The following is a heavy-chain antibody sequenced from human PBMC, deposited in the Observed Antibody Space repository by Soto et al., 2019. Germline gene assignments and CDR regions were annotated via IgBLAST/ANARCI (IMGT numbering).Heavy chain of an antibody. CDR3: ARGAYGGQVDY. CDR1: GGSISSGGYY. V-gene: IGHV4-31*03. J-gene: IGHJ4*02. D-gene: IGHD4-17*01. CDR2: IYYSGST. Sequence: QVQLQESGPGLVKPSQTLSLTCTVSGGSISSGGYYWSWIRQHPGKGLEWIGYIYYSGSTYYNPSTKTRVTISVDTSKTQFSLKLSSVTAADTAVYYRARGAYGGQVDYWGQGTLVTVSS.